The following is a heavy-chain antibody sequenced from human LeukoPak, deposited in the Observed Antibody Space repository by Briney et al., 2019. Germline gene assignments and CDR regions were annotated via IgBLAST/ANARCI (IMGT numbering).Heavy chain of an antibody. CDR2: INQDGSEK. CDR3: ARDAYSGGSCYAY. J-gene: IGHJ4*02. CDR1: GFTFSSYW. D-gene: IGHD2-15*01. Sequence: GGSLRLSCAVSGFTFSSYWTSWVRQAPGKGLEWVANINQDGSEKYYVDSLEGRFTISRDNAKNSLFLQMNSLRAEDTAVYYCARDAYSGGSCYAYWGQGTLVIVS. V-gene: IGHV3-7*01.